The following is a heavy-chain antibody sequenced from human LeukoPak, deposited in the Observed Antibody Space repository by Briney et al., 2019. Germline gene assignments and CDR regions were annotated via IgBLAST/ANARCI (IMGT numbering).Heavy chain of an antibody. CDR3: AKGARNTAPDY. CDR1: GFTFSSYA. J-gene: IGHJ4*02. Sequence: TGGSLRLSCTASGFTFSSYAMTWVRQAPGRGLEWVSSITPGGANTYYADSVKGRFTISRDNSKNTLYLEMNSLRAENTALYYCAKGARNTAPDYWGQGTLVTVSS. D-gene: IGHD5-18*01. CDR2: ITPGGANT. V-gene: IGHV3-23*01.